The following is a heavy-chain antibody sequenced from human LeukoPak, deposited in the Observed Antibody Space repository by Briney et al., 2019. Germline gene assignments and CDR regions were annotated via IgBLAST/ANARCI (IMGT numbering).Heavy chain of an antibody. V-gene: IGHV3-7*01. CDR2: IKQDGSEK. D-gene: IGHD2-15*01. CDR1: GFTFSSYW. Sequence: GGSLRLSCAASGFTFSSYWISWVRQAPGKGLEWVANIKQDGSEKYYVDSVKGRFTISRDNAKNSLYLQMNSLRAEDTAVYYCARNQISGATWYYYYYYYMDVWGKGTTVTVSS. J-gene: IGHJ6*03. CDR3: ARNQISGATWYYYYYYYMDV.